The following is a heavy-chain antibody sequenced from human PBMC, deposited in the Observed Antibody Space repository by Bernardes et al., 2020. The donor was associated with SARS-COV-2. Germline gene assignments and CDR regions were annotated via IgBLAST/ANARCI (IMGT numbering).Heavy chain of an antibody. J-gene: IGHJ5*02. Sequence: SETLSLTCTVSGGSISSSSYYWGWIRQPPGKGLEWIGSIYYSGSTYYNPSLKSRVTISVDTSKNQFSLKLSSVTAADTAVYYCARHLRTSESYYSSSWYPNWFDPWGQGTLVTVSS. CDR2: IYYSGST. CDR1: GGSISSSSYY. V-gene: IGHV4-39*01. D-gene: IGHD6-13*01. CDR3: ARHLRTSESYYSSSWYPNWFDP.